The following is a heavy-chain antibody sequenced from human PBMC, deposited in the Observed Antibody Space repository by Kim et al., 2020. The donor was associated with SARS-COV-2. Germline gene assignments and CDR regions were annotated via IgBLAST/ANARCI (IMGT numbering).Heavy chain of an antibody. CDR3: ARDRGLLWFGELSDYYGMDV. J-gene: IGHJ6*02. D-gene: IGHD3-10*01. V-gene: IGHV3-21*01. CDR2: ISSSSSYI. Sequence: GGSLRLSCAASGFTFSSYSMNWVRQAPGKGLEWVSSISSSSSYIYYADSVKGRFTISRDNAKNSLYLQMNSLRAEDTAVYYCARDRGLLWFGELSDYYGMDVWGQGTTVTVSS. CDR1: GFTFSSYS.